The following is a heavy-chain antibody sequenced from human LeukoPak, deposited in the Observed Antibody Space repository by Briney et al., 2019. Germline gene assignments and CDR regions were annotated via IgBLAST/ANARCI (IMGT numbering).Heavy chain of an antibody. CDR1: GYSISSGYY. CDR2: IYHSGST. J-gene: IGHJ4*02. D-gene: IGHD2-2*02. CDR3: ARALYCSSTSCYIGLDY. V-gene: IGHV4-38-2*02. Sequence: TSETLSLTCTVSGYSISSGYYWGWIRQPPGKGLEWIGSIYHSGSTYYNPSLKSRVTISVDTSKNQFSLKLSSVTAADTAVYYCARALYCSSTSCYIGLDYWGQGTLVTGSS.